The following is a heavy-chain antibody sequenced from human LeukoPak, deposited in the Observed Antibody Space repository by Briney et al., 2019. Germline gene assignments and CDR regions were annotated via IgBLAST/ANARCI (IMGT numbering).Heavy chain of an antibody. Sequence: GGSLRLSCAASGFTFSSHPMNWVRQAPGKGLEWVAVIANDGRFTHYADSVKGRFTISRDNSKSTLEMQMNSLRAEDMALYYCVKEANGFDMWGLGTMVTVSS. CDR2: IANDGRFT. V-gene: IGHV3-30*04. D-gene: IGHD2-8*01. CDR3: VKEANGFDM. J-gene: IGHJ3*02. CDR1: GFTFSSHP.